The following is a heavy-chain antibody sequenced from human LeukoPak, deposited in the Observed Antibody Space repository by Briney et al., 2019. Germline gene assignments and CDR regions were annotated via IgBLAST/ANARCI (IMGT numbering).Heavy chain of an antibody. J-gene: IGHJ4*02. Sequence: GGSLRLSCAASGFTFSSYSMNWVRQAPGKGLEWVSSISSSSSYIYYADSVKGRFTISRDNAKNSLYLQMNSLRAKDTAVYYCARGSNSSNYFDYWGQGTLVTVSS. D-gene: IGHD6-6*01. CDR1: GFTFSSYS. V-gene: IGHV3-21*01. CDR3: ARGSNSSNYFDY. CDR2: ISSSSSYI.